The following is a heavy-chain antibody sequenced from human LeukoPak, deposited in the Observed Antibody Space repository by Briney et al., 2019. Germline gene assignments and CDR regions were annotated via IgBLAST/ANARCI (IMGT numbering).Heavy chain of an antibody. V-gene: IGHV5-51*01. D-gene: IGHD4-23*01. CDR2: IYPGDSDT. CDR1: GYSFTNYW. CDR3: ARLSGGNSFYYYYGMDV. Sequence: GESLKISCKGAGYSFTNYWIGWVRQMPGKGLEWMGIIYPGDSDTRYSPSFQGQVSISADKSISNAYLQWSSLRASDTAMYYCARLSGGNSFYYYYGMDVWGQGTTVTVSS. J-gene: IGHJ6*02.